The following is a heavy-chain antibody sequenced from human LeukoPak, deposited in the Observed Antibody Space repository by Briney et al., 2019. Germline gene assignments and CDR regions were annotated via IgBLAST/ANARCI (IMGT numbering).Heavy chain of an antibody. CDR1: GFTFSNAW. CDR2: INTKSDGETT. CDR3: AAGHYTNL. Sequence: GGSLRLSCAASGFTFSNAWMRWVRQAPGKGLEWVGRINTKSDGETTDYAAPVKGRFTISRDDSKDTRFLQMNSLKPEDTAIYYCAAGHYTNLWGQGTLVTVSS. V-gene: IGHV3-15*01. D-gene: IGHD3-3*01. J-gene: IGHJ5*02.